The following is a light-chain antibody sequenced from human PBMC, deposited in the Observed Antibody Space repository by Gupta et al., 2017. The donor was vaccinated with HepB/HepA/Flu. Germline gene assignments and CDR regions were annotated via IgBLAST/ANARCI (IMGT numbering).Light chain of an antibody. V-gene: IGKV3-11*01. CDR1: QNIRTS. Sequence: EIVLTQSPATLALSPGERVTLSCRASQNIRTSLAWYQHKPGLAPRLLIYDGSNRATGVPARFDGSGSGTDFTLAISSLELEDFAVYYCQQRSKWPRTFGQGTRVEI. J-gene: IGKJ1*01. CDR2: DGS. CDR3: QQRSKWPRT.